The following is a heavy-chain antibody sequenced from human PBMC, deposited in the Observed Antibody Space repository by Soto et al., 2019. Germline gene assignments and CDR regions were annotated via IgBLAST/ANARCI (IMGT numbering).Heavy chain of an antibody. CDR3: ARAPETYYMDV. J-gene: IGHJ6*03. CDR2: IFNSGST. V-gene: IGHV4-59*01. CDR1: GGSISNYY. Sequence: QVQLQESGPGLVKSSETLSLTCRVSGGSISNYYWSWIRQPPGKGLEWIGYIFNSGSTIYSPSLKSRVTLTLATSKNQFSLRLGSVTVADTAIYYCARAPETYYMDVWGKGTTVSVSS.